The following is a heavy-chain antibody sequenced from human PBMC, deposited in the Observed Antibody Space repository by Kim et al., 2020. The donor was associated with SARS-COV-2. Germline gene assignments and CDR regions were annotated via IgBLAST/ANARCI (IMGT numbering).Heavy chain of an antibody. J-gene: IGHJ4*02. CDR2: IWYDGSNK. D-gene: IGHD2-21*02. CDR3: ARERRVVTARYVDY. Sequence: GGSLRLSCAASGFTFSSYGMHWVRQAPGKGLEWVAVIWYDGSNKYYGDSVKGRFTISRDNSKNTLYLQMNSLRAEDTAVYYCARERRVVTARYVDYWGQGTLVTVSS. CDR1: GFTFSSYG. V-gene: IGHV3-33*01.